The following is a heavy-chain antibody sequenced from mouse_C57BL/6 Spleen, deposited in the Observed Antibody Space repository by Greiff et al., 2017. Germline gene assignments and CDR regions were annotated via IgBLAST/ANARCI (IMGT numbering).Heavy chain of an antibody. CDR3: ASPGGSS. Sequence: VKLMESGPELVKPGASVKISCKASGYAFSSSWMNWVKQRPGKGLEWIGRIYPGDGDTNYNGKFKGKATLTADKSSSTAYMQLSSLTSEDSAVYFCASPGGSSWGQGTLVTVSA. J-gene: IGHJ3*01. V-gene: IGHV1-82*01. CDR1: GYAFSSSW. D-gene: IGHD1-1*01. CDR2: IYPGDGDT.